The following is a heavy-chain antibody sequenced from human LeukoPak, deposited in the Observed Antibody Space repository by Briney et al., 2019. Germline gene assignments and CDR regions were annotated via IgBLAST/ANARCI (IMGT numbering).Heavy chain of an antibody. CDR2: IYYSGST. V-gene: IGHV4-39*01. D-gene: IGHD3-3*01. CDR3: ASRSYYDFWSGYTNTFDY. J-gene: IGHJ4*02. Sequence: PSETLSLTCTVSGGSLSSSSYYWGWIRQPPGKGLEWIGGIYYSGSTYYNPSLKSRVTISVDTSKNQFSLKLSSVTAADTAVYYCASRSYYDFWSGYTNTFDYWGQGTLVTVSS. CDR1: GGSLSSSSYY.